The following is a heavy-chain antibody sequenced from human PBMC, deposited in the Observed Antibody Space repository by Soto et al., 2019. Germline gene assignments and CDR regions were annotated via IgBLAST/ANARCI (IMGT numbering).Heavy chain of an antibody. J-gene: IGHJ4*02. D-gene: IGHD1-1*01. V-gene: IGHV4-59*13. CDR1: GLSITNNY. CDR3: ARANWYSEY. CDR2: IYYTGNT. Sequence: QVHLQESCPGLVKPSETLSLTCTVSGLSITNNYWSWIRQPPGKGLEWSGYIYYTGNTNYDPSLKSRVTMSVDTSKNQFSLNLASLTAADTAISYCARANWYSEYWGQGTLVIDSS.